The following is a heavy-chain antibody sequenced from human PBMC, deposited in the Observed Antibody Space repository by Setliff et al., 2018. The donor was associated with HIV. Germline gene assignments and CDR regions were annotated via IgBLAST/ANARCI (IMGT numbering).Heavy chain of an antibody. CDR3: ARWSCGRATCYDSPYNWFEP. J-gene: IGHJ5*02. Sequence: ASVKVSCKASGYTFTNFGVGWVRQAPGQGLEWMGWVSPYNGHTKYAQRFQGRVTMSTDTSTSTIYMGLTSLRSDDTAVYYCARWSCGRATCYDSPYNWFEPWGQGTLVTVSS. D-gene: IGHD2-2*01. CDR1: GYTFTNFG. CDR2: VSPYNGHT. V-gene: IGHV1-18*01.